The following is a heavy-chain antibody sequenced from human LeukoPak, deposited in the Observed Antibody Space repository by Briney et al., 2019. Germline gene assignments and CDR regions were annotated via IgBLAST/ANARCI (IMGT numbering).Heavy chain of an antibody. CDR2: INHSGST. CDR3: ARHFRPTMVRGVRGYYFDY. CDR1: GGSFSGYY. V-gene: IGHV4-34*01. D-gene: IGHD3-10*01. J-gene: IGHJ4*02. Sequence: PSETLSLTCAVYGGSFSGYYWSWIRQPPGKGLEWIGEINHSGSTNYNPSLKSRVTISVDTSKNQFSLKLSSVTAADTAVYYWARHFRPTMVRGVRGYYFDYWGQGTLVTVSS.